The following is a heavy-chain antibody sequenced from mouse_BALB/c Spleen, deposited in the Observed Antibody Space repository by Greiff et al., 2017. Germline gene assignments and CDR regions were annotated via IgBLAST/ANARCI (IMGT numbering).Heavy chain of an antibody. CDR1: GYSITSGYY. CDR2: ISYDGSN. V-gene: IGHV3-6*02. J-gene: IGHJ3*01. Sequence: EVKLQESGHGLVKPSQSMSLTCSVTGYSITSGYYWNWIRQFPGNKLEWMGYISYDGSNNYNPSLKNRISITRDTSKNQFFLKLNSVTTEDTATYYCARDGGNPFAYWGQGTLVTVSA. CDR3: ARDGGNPFAY.